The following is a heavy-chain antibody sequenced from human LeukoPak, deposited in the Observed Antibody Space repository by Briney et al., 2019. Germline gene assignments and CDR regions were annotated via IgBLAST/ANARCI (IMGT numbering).Heavy chain of an antibody. D-gene: IGHD3-9*01. CDR1: GYTLTGYY. CDR3: ARGPNYDILTGFYY. Sequence: GASVKVSCKASGYTLTGYYMHWVRQAPGQGLEWMGWINPNSGGTNYAQKFQGRVTMTRDTSISTAYMELSRLRSDDTAVYYCARGPNYDILTGFYYWGQGTLVTVSS. V-gene: IGHV1-2*02. CDR2: INPNSGGT. J-gene: IGHJ4*02.